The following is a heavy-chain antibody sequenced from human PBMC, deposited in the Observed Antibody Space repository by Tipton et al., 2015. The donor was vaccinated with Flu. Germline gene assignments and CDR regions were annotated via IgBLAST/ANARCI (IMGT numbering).Heavy chain of an antibody. J-gene: IGHJ5*02. Sequence: TLSLTCAVSGDSISSDYYWAWIRQFPGRGLEWIGTVSRTGSSNYNSSLKSRVTISIDTSKNQFSLKMKSVTAADKAVYYCVRRDYSNYVSDPKSWFDPWGQGTLVTVSS. V-gene: IGHV4-38-2*01. CDR2: VSRTGSS. CDR1: GDSISSDYY. D-gene: IGHD4-11*01. CDR3: VRRDYSNYVSDPKSWFDP.